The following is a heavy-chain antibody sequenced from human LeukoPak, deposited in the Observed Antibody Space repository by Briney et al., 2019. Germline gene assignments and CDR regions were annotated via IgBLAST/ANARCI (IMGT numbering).Heavy chain of an antibody. CDR2: ISAYNGNT. J-gene: IGHJ3*02. V-gene: IGHV1-18*01. Sequence: GASVKVSCKASGYTFTSYGISWVRQAPGQGLEWMGWISAYNGNTNYAQKLQGRVTMTTDTSTSTAYMELRSLRSDDTAAYYCARNGDSSGWGEAFDIWGQGTMVTVSS. CDR1: GYTFTSYG. D-gene: IGHD3-22*01. CDR3: ARNGDSSGWGEAFDI.